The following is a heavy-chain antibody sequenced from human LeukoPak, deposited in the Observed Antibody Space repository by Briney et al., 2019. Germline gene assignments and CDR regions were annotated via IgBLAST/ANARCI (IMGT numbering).Heavy chain of an antibody. V-gene: IGHV4-4*02. CDR3: ARDLSGMDD. CDR1: GGFISSSNW. Sequence: SGTLSLTCAVSGGFISSSNWWRWVRQPPGKGLEWVGEISQSGSTNYNPSLKSRVTISLDKSKNQFSLKLTSVTAADTAVYYCARDLSGMDDWGQGTTVTVSS. J-gene: IGHJ6*02. CDR2: ISQSGST.